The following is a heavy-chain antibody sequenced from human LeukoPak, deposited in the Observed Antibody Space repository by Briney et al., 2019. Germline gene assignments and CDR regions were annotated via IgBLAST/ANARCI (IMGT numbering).Heavy chain of an antibody. D-gene: IGHD5-12*01. Sequence: GGSLRLSCAASGFTFSSYGMHWVRQAPGKGLEWVTFIRYDGSNKYYADSVKGRFTISRDNSKNTLYLQMNSLRAEDTAVYYCARLNSGYDHFDYWGQGTLVTVSS. CDR1: GFTFSSYG. V-gene: IGHV3-30*02. CDR3: ARLNSGYDHFDY. CDR2: IRYDGSNK. J-gene: IGHJ4*02.